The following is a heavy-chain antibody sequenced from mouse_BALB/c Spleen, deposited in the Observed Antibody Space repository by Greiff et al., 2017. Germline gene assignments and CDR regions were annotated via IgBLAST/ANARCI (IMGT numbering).Heavy chain of an antibody. Sequence: VQRVESGAELARPGASVKMSCKASGYTFTSYTMHWVKQRPGQGLEWIGYINPSSGYTNYNQKFKDKATLTADKSSSTAYMQLSSLTSEDSAVYYCARQGSSYGWYFDVWGAGTTVTVSS. J-gene: IGHJ1*01. CDR1: GYTFTSYT. V-gene: IGHV1-4*01. CDR3: ARQGSSYGWYFDV. D-gene: IGHD1-1*01. CDR2: INPSSGYT.